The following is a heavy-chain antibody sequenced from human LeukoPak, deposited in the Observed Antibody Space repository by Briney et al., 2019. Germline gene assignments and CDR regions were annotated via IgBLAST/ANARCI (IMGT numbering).Heavy chain of an antibody. V-gene: IGHV5-51*01. D-gene: IGHD2-15*01. J-gene: IGHJ4*02. CDR3: ARFVGACSGGSCYSDY. Sequence: KVSCKASGGTFSSYAISWVRQMPGKGLEWMGIVYPGDSDTRYSPSFQGQVTISADKSISTAYLQWNSLKASDTAMYYCARFVGACSGGSCYSDYWGQGTLVTVSS. CDR2: VYPGDSDT. CDR1: GGTFSSYA.